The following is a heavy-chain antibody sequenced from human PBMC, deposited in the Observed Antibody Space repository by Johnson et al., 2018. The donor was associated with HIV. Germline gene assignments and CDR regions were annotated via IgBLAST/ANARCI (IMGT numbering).Heavy chain of an antibody. CDR2: IRNDGSNE. CDR1: GFTFSSYG. Sequence: QVQLVESGGGVVRPGGSLRLSCAASGFTFSSYGMHWVRQAPGKGLEWVAFIRNDGSNEYYADSVKGRFTISRDNAKNSLYLQMNSLRAEDTAVYYCARDLVPYYYDSSGYSYAFDIWGQGTMVTVSS. CDR3: ARDLVPYYYDSSGYSYAFDI. D-gene: IGHD3-22*01. V-gene: IGHV3-30*02. J-gene: IGHJ3*02.